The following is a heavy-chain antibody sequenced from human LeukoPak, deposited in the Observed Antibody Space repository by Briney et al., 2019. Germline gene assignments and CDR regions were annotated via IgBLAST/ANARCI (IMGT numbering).Heavy chain of an antibody. Sequence: GGSLRLSCAASGFTFSSYAMHWVRQAPGKGLEYVSAISSNGGSTYYANSVKGRFTISRDNAKNSLYLQMNSLRAEDTAVYFCARDRIIYGDYGDAFDIWGQGTVVTVSS. J-gene: IGHJ3*02. V-gene: IGHV3-64*01. D-gene: IGHD4-17*01. CDR3: ARDRIIYGDYGDAFDI. CDR1: GFTFSSYA. CDR2: ISSNGGST.